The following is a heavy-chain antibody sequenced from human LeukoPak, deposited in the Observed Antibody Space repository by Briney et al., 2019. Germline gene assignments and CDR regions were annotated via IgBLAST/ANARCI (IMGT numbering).Heavy chain of an antibody. V-gene: IGHV6-1*01. D-gene: IGHD2-15*01. CDR1: GDSVSNKDAA. J-gene: IGHJ4*02. Sequence: SQTLSLTCAISGDSVSNKDAAWHWIRQSPSRGLEWLGRTYYRSKWSNDYAVSVNSLITINPDTSKNQFSLQLKSVTPDDTAVYYCARQSLGYVDYWGQGSRVTVSS. CDR2: TYYRSKWSN. CDR3: ARQSLGYVDY.